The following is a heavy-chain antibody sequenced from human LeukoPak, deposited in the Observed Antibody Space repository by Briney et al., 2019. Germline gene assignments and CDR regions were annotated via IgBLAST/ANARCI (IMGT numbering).Heavy chain of an antibody. CDR3: AKEGRVRITMVRGVIWFDY. CDR2: MNPNSGNT. V-gene: IGHV1-8*01. D-gene: IGHD3-10*01. J-gene: IGHJ4*02. CDR1: GYTFTSYD. Sequence: APVKVSCKASGYTFTSYDINWVRQATGQGLEWMGWMNPNSGNTGYAQKFQGRVTMTRNTSISTAYMELSSLRSEDTAVYYCAKEGRVRITMVRGVIWFDYWGQGTLVTVSS.